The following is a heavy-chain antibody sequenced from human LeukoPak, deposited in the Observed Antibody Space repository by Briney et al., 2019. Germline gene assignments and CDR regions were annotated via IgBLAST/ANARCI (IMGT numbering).Heavy chain of an antibody. V-gene: IGHV1-8*01. Sequence: ASVKVSCKASGYTFTSYDINWVRQATGQGLEWMGWMNPNSGNTGYAQKFQGRVTMTRNTSISTAYMELSSLRSEDTAVYYCAKIHYDFWSGYNRGYYYYYMDVWGKGTTVTVSS. J-gene: IGHJ6*03. D-gene: IGHD3-3*01. CDR2: MNPNSGNT. CDR1: GYTFTSYD. CDR3: AKIHYDFWSGYNRGYYYYYMDV.